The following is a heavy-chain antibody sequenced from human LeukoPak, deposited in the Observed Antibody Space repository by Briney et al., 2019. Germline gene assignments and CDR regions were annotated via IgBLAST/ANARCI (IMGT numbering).Heavy chain of an antibody. CDR2: ISYDGSNK. CDR1: GFTFSDYA. CDR3: ARAQLGFDY. Sequence: GGSLRLSCAACGFTFSDYAMHWVRQAPGKGLDWVAVISYDGSNKYYADSVKGRFTISRDNSKNTLYLQMNSLRAEDTAVYYCARAQLGFDYWGQGTLVTVSS. D-gene: IGHD1-1*01. V-gene: IGHV3-30*04. J-gene: IGHJ4*02.